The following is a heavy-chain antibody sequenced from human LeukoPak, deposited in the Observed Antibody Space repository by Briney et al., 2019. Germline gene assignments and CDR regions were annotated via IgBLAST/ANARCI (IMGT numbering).Heavy chain of an antibody. D-gene: IGHD6-13*01. CDR2: IIPIFGTA. CDR1: GGTFSSYA. V-gene: IGHV1-69*01. CDR3: ARSGSIAAAGTRYFQH. Sequence: GASVKVSCKASGGTFSSYAISWVRQAPGQGLEWMGGIIPIFGTANYAQKFQGRVTITADESTSTAYMELSGLRSGDTAVYYCARSGSIAAAGTRYFQHWGQGTLVTVSS. J-gene: IGHJ1*01.